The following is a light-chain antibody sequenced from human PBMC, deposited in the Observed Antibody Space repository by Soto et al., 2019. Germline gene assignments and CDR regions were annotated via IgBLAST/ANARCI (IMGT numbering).Light chain of an antibody. V-gene: IGLV4-69*01. CDR3: QTWGTGIRV. Sequence: QAVVTQSPSASASLGASVKLTCTLSSGHSRYAIAWHQQQPEKGPRYLIKVNSDGSHNKGDGIPDRFSGSSSGAERYLTISSLQSEDEADYYCQTWGTGIRVFGGGTKLTVL. J-gene: IGLJ3*02. CDR2: VNSDGSH. CDR1: SGHSRYA.